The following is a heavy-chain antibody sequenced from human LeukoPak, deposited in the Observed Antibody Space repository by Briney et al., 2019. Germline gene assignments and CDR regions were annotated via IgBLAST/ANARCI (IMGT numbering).Heavy chain of an antibody. V-gene: IGHV3-48*01. J-gene: IGHJ5*02. D-gene: IGHD2-2*02. Sequence: GGSLRLSCAASGFNFSGYSMNWVRQALGKGLEWVSYISRSGSPIYYADSVKGRFTISRDNAKNSLFLQMNSLRVEDTAVYYCARRDCSTASCYTNTWFDPWGQGTLVTVSS. CDR3: ARRDCSTASCYTNTWFDP. CDR2: ISRSGSPI. CDR1: GFNFSGYS.